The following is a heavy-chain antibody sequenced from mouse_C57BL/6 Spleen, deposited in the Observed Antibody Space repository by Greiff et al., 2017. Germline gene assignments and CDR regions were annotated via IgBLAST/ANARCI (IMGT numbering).Heavy chain of an antibody. V-gene: IGHV5-16*01. D-gene: IGHD2-3*01. J-gene: IGHJ3*01. CDR2: INYDGSST. Sequence: EVKVVESEGGLVQPGSSMKLSCTASGFTFSDYYMAWVRQVPEKGLEWVANINYDGSSTYYLDSLKSRFIISRDNAKNILYLQMSSLKSEDTATYYCARVGYDGSLFAYWGQGTLVTVSA. CDR1: GFTFSDYY. CDR3: ARVGYDGSLFAY.